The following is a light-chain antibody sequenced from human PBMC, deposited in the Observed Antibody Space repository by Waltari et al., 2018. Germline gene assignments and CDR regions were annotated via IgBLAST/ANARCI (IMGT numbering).Light chain of an antibody. CDR1: CNNAGNQG. CDR2: RNN. CDR3: SAWDSSLSAVV. V-gene: IGLV10-54*04. Sequence: QAGLTQPPSVSKGLRQTATLTCTGNCNNAGNQGAAWLQQHQGHPPKLLSYRNNNRPSGISERFSASRSGNTASLTITGLQPEDEADYYCSAWDSSLSAVVFGGGTKLTVL. J-gene: IGLJ2*01.